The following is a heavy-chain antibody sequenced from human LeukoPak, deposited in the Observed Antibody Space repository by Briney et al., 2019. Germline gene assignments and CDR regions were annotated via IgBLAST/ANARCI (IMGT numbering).Heavy chain of an antibody. CDR2: ISAYNGNT. J-gene: IGHJ6*02. CDR1: GYTFTSYG. V-gene: IGHV1-18*01. Sequence: ASVKVSCKASGYTFTSYGISWVRQAPGQGLEWMGWISAYNGNTNYAQKLQGRVTMTTDTSTSTAYMELRSLRSDDTAVYYCARGSTAYSSRYYYYGMDVWGQGTTVTVSS. CDR3: ARGSTAYSSRYYYYGMDV. D-gene: IGHD1-26*01.